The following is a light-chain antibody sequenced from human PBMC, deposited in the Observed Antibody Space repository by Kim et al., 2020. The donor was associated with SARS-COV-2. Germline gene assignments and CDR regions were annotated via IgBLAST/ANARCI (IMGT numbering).Light chain of an antibody. V-gene: IGKV1-27*01. Sequence: ASGGDRVTITCRASQGMSNSLAGYQQKPGKGPKVLIYDASTLQSGVPSRFSGSGSGTDFTLTISSLQPEDVATYYCQKYNSARWTLGQGTKVDIK. J-gene: IGKJ1*01. CDR3: QKYNSARWT. CDR1: QGMSNS. CDR2: DAS.